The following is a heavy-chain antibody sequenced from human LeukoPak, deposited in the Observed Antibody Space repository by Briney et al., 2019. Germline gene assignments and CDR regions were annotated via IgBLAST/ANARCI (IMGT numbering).Heavy chain of an antibody. Sequence: SETLSLTCTVSGGSISNKYWSWIRQPPGKGLEWIGYIYYSGSTNYNPSLKSRVTILVDTSKKQFSLKLSSVTAADTAFYYCARYIVSYPHDAFDIWGQGTMVTVSS. D-gene: IGHD1-26*01. CDR3: ARYIVSYPHDAFDI. CDR1: GGSISNKY. V-gene: IGHV4-59*01. CDR2: IYYSGST. J-gene: IGHJ3*02.